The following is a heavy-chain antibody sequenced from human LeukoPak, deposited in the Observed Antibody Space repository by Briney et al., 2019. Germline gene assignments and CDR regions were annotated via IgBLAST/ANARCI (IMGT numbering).Heavy chain of an antibody. V-gene: IGHV1-69*04. CDR3: ARDNEGYRYYYYGMDV. J-gene: IGHJ6*02. CDR2: IIPILGIA. Sequence: GASVKVSCKASGGTFSSYAISWVRQAPGQGLEWMGRIIPILGIANYAQKFQGSVTITADKSTSTAYMELSSLRSEDTAVYYCARDNEGYRYYYYGMDVWGQGTTVTVSS. D-gene: IGHD1-1*01. CDR1: GGTFSSYA.